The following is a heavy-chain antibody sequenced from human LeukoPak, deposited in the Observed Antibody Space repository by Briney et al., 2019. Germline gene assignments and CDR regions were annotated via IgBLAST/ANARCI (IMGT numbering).Heavy chain of an antibody. V-gene: IGHV4-4*07. J-gene: IGHJ5*02. Sequence: SETLTLTCTTSGGSNSGDYWSWIRQPAGQEPEWIGRIYPSGSTYLTPSLKSRVSMSVDMSKSQIFLKVDSVTAADTAVYYCARGYASGCYSTWGQGILVTVSS. CDR1: GGSNSGDY. CDR2: IYPSGST. D-gene: IGHD3-10*01. CDR3: ARGYASGCYST.